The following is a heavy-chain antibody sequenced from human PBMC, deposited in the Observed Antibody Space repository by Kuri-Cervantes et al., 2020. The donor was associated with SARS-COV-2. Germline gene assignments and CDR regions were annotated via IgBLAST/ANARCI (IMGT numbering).Heavy chain of an antibody. Sequence: GESLKISCTASGFTFGDYAMSWVRQAPGKGLEWVGFVRRDGSNYYYADSVKGRFTISRDNSKNSLYLEMNSLRPEDTAVYYCAKVETANLDYWGQGTLVTVSS. CDR3: AKVETANLDY. J-gene: IGHJ4*02. D-gene: IGHD3-3*01. CDR1: GFTFGDYA. V-gene: IGHV3-30*02. CDR2: VRRDGSNY.